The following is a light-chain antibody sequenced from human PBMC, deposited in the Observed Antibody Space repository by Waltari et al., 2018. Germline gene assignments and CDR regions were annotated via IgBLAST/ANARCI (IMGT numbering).Light chain of an antibody. V-gene: IGKV3-20*01. J-gene: IGKJ3*01. CDR3: QRYGSSPLVS. CDR2: GAS. Sequence: DIVLTPSPGTLSLSPGERATLPCRASQSVTSNYLAWYQQKPGQPPSLLIYGASTRATGIPDRFSGSGSGTDFTLTISSVEPEDFAVYYCQRYGSSPLVSFGPGTKVDIK. CDR1: QSVTSNY.